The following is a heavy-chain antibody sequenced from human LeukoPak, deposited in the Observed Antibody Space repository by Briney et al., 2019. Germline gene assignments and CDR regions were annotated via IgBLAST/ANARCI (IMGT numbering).Heavy chain of an antibody. CDR1: GFIFSSYA. CDR3: ALSLGYSSDY. D-gene: IGHD6-13*01. Sequence: GGSLRLSCAASGFIFSSYAMHWVRQAPGKGLEWVAVISYDGSNKYYADSVKGRFTISRDNSKKTLYLQMNSLRAEDTALYYCALSLGYSSDYWGQGSLVTVSS. V-gene: IGHV3-30*04. J-gene: IGHJ4*02. CDR2: ISYDGSNK.